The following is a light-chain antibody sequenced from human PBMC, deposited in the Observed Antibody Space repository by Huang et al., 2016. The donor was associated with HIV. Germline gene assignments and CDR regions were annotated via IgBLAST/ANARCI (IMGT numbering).Light chain of an antibody. Sequence: DIQMTQSPSSLSASVGDRVTISCRASQTISKSLNWYQQKPGKAPKLLIFAASNSQTGVPSRFSGSGSGTDCTLTISYLQPEDSATYYCQQSDNIPRTFGQGTRLEIK. CDR1: QTISKS. CDR3: QQSDNIPRT. J-gene: IGKJ1*01. CDR2: AAS. V-gene: IGKV1-39*01.